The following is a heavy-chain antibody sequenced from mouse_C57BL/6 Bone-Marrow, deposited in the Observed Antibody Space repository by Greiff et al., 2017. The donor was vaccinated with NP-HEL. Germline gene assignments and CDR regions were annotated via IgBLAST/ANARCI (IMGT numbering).Heavy chain of an antibody. CDR2: IRNKANGYTT. D-gene: IGHD2-4*01. CDR1: GFTFTDYY. J-gene: IGHJ4*01. Sequence: DVKLVESGGGLVQPGGSLSLSCAASGFTFTDYYMSWVRQPPGKALEWLGFIRNKANGYTTEYSASVKGRITISRDNSQSILYLQMNALRAEDSATYYCARSIYYDYADDPFYAMDYWGQGTSVTVSS. V-gene: IGHV7-3*01. CDR3: ARSIYYDYADDPFYAMDY.